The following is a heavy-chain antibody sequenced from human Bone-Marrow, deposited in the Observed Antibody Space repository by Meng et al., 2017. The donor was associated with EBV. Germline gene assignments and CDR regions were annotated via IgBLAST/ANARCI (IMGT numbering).Heavy chain of an antibody. Sequence: QGQLQEWGPGLVKLSGTLSLTCAVSGGSISSSNWWSWVRQPPGKGLEWIGEIYHSGSTSYNPSLESRVTISVDKSKNQVSLKLSSVTAADTAVYYCAQRERWGLDPWGQGTLVTVSS. J-gene: IGHJ5*02. CDR2: IYHSGST. D-gene: IGHD3-16*01. CDR1: GGSISSSNW. V-gene: IGHV4-4*02. CDR3: AQRERWGLDP.